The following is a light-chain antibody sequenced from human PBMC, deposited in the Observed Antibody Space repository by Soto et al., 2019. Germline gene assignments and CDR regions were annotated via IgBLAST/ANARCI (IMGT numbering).Light chain of an antibody. Sequence: QSALTQPASVSGSPGQSITISCTGTSSDVGNYNFVSWYQQHPDKALKLMIYEVIKRPSGVSDRFSGSKSGNTASLTISGLQAEDEADYYCCSYAVDSTFVFGGGTKLTVL. J-gene: IGLJ2*01. CDR2: EVI. CDR3: CSYAVDSTFV. CDR1: SSDVGNYNF. V-gene: IGLV2-23*02.